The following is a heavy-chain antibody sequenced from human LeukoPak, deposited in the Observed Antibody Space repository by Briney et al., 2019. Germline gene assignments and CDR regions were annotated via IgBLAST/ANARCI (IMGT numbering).Heavy chain of an antibody. D-gene: IGHD1-26*01. CDR3: ARGSLSEFDP. V-gene: IGHV4-31*03. J-gene: IGHJ5*02. CDR2: IYYSGST. Sequence: SQTLSLTCTVSGGSISSGGYYWSWIRQPPGKGLEWIGYIYYSGSTYYNPSLKSRVTISVDTSKNQFSLKLSSVTAADTAVSYCARGSLSEFDPWGQGTLVTVSS. CDR1: GGSISSGGYY.